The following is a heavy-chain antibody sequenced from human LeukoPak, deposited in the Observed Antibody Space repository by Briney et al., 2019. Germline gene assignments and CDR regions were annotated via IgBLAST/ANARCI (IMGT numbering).Heavy chain of an antibody. D-gene: IGHD3-3*01. J-gene: IGHJ5*02. Sequence: SETLSLTCTVSGYSISSGYYWGWIRQPPGKGPEWIGSIYHSGSTYYNPSLKSQVTISVDTSKNQFSLKLSSVTAADTAVYYCARQSDYDEVLYWFDPWGQGTLVTVSS. CDR2: IYHSGST. V-gene: IGHV4-38-2*02. CDR3: ARQSDYDEVLYWFDP. CDR1: GYSISSGYY.